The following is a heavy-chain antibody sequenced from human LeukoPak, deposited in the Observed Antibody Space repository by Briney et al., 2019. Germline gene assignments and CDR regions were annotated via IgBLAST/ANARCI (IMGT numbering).Heavy chain of an antibody. CDR3: ARHPTFYDILTGAYFDY. Sequence: SETLSLTCTVSGGSFSTYYWSWIRQPPGKGLEWIGYVYYSGSTNYNPSLKSRVTISVDTSKNQFSLKLSSVTAADTAVYYCARHPTFYDILTGAYFDYWGQGTLVAVSS. CDR2: VYYSGST. D-gene: IGHD3-9*01. V-gene: IGHV4-59*08. J-gene: IGHJ4*02. CDR1: GGSFSTYY.